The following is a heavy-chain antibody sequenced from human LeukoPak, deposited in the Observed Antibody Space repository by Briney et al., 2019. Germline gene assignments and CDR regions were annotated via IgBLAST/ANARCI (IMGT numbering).Heavy chain of an antibody. V-gene: IGHV3-23*01. CDR1: GFTFSSYA. CDR3: AKTLGDCSGGSCYEERYFQH. D-gene: IGHD2-15*01. Sequence: GGSLILSCAASGFTFSSYAMRWVRQAPGKGLEWVSAISGSGGSTYYADSVKGRFTISRDNSKNTLYLQMNSLRAEDTAVYYCAKTLGDCSGGSCYEERYFQHWGQGTLVTVSS. CDR2: ISGSGGST. J-gene: IGHJ1*01.